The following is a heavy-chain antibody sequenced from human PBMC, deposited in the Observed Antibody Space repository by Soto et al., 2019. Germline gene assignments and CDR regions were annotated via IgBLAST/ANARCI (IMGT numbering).Heavy chain of an antibody. V-gene: IGHV4-39*01. J-gene: IGHJ6*02. CDR3: ARLVPDTYYYYYGMDV. CDR1: GGSISSSSYY. Sequence: PSETLSLTCTVSGGSISSSSYYWGWIRQPPGKGLEWIGSIYYSGSTYYNPSLKSRVTISVDTSKNQFSLKLSSVTAADTAVYYCARLVPDTYYYYYGMDVWGQGTTVTVSS. D-gene: IGHD3-10*02. CDR2: IYYSGST.